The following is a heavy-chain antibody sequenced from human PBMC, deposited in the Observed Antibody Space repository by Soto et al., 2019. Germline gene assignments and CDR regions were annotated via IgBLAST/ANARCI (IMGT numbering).Heavy chain of an antibody. CDR3: AKADDWVVWSGYWGFDY. CDR1: GFTFSSYA. V-gene: IGHV3-23*01. Sequence: EVQLLESGGGLVQPGGSLRLSCAASGFTFSSYAMSWVRQAPGKGLEWVSAISGSGGSTYYADSVKGRFTISRDNSKNTLYLQMNSLSAEDTAVYYCAKADDWVVWSGYWGFDYWGQGTLVTVSS. CDR2: ISGSGGST. D-gene: IGHD3-3*01. J-gene: IGHJ4*02.